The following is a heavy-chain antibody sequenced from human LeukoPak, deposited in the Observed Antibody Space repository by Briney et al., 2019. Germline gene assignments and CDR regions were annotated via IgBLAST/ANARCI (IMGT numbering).Heavy chain of an antibody. J-gene: IGHJ4*02. D-gene: IGHD2-15*01. Sequence: GGSLRLSCAASGFTFSSNWMSWVRQAPGEGLECVANIRQDGSDKYYMDSVKGRFTISRDNAKNSLSLQMNSLRVEDTAVYYCARDRDCGDGGCYPHFDYWGQGVRVTVSS. CDR3: ARDRDCGDGGCYPHFDY. V-gene: IGHV3-7*01. CDR2: IRQDGSDK. CDR1: GFTFSSNW.